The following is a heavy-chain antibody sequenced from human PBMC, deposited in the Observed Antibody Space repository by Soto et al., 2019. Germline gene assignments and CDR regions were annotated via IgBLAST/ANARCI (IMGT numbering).Heavy chain of an antibody. D-gene: IGHD1-1*01. CDR1: GYIFTNYW. CDR3: ARPFDTTGWYDS. V-gene: IGHV5-51*01. J-gene: IGHJ5*01. Sequence: GESLKISCKGSGYIFTNYWLGWVRQMPGKGLEWMGIIYPGDSDTRYSPSFQGQVTISADKSINTAYLQWSSLTASDTAMYYCARPFDTTGWYDSWGQGTLVTVS. CDR2: IYPGDSDT.